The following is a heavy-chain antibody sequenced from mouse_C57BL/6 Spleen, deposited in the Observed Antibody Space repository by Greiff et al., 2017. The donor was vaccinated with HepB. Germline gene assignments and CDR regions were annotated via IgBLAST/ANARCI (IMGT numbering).Heavy chain of an antibody. J-gene: IGHJ4*01. CDR3: ASSSFYDGYYEAMDY. V-gene: IGHV1-55*01. CDR2: IYPGSGST. D-gene: IGHD2-3*01. CDR1: GYTFTSYW. Sequence: QVQLQQPGAELVKPGASVKMSCKASGYTFTSYWITWVKQRPGQGLEWIGDIYPGSGSTNYNEKFKSKATLTVDTSSSTAYMQLSSLTSEDSAVYYCASSSFYDGYYEAMDYWGQGTSVTVSS.